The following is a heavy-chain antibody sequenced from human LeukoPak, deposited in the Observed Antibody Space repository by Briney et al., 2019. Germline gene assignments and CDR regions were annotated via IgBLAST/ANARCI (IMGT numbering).Heavy chain of an antibody. J-gene: IGHJ5*01. CDR1: GGSISSGGYY. Sequence: SETLSLTCTVSGGSISSGGYYWSWIRQHPGKGLEWIGYIYYSGSTYYNPSLKSRVTISVDTSKNQFSLKLSSVTAADTAVYYCAREDIVVNRGFDSWGQGTLVTVSS. V-gene: IGHV4-31*03. CDR2: IYYSGST. CDR3: AREDIVVNRGFDS. D-gene: IGHD2-15*01.